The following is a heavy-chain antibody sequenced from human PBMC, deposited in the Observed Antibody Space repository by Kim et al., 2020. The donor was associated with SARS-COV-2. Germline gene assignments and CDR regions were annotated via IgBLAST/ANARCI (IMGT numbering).Heavy chain of an antibody. Sequence: DAVKGRFTVSRDNSKNTLYLQMNSLRPEDTAVYYCAKDVHSFGSGSVFDYWGQGTLVTVSS. D-gene: IGHD5-18*01. V-gene: IGHV3-30*02. J-gene: IGHJ4*02. CDR3: AKDVHSFGSGSVFDY.